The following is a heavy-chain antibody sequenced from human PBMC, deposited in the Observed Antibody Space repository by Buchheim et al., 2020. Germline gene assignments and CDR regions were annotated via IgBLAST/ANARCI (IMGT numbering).Heavy chain of an antibody. CDR3: ASQDIVVVVAAPTLGMDV. D-gene: IGHD2-15*01. Sequence: QVQLVQSGAEVKKPGASVKVSCKASGYTFTSYYMHWVRQAPGQGLEWMGIINPSGGSTSYAQKFQGRVTMTRDTSTSNVYMELSSLRSEDTAVYYCASQDIVVVVAAPTLGMDVWGQGTT. CDR1: GYTFTSYY. CDR2: INPSGGST. V-gene: IGHV1-46*01. J-gene: IGHJ6*02.